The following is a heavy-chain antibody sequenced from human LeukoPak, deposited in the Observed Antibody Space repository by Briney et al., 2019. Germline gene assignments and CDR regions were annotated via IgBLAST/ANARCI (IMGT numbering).Heavy chain of an antibody. J-gene: IGHJ3*02. CDR3: ARRAGWVLKDAFDI. Sequence: ASVKVSCKASGYTFTGYYMHWVRQAPGQGLEWMGWINPNSGGTNYAQKFQGRVTMTRDTSISTAYMELSRLRSDDTAVYYCARRAGWVLKDAFDIWGQGTMVTVSS. CDR1: GYTFTGYY. D-gene: IGHD2-8*01. V-gene: IGHV1-2*02. CDR2: INPNSGGT.